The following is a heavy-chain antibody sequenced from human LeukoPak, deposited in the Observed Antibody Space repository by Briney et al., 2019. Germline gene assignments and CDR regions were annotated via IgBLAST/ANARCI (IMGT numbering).Heavy chain of an antibody. D-gene: IGHD3-22*01. V-gene: IGHV1-2*02. Sequence: GGSLRLSCAASGFTFRNYDMSWVRQAPGQGLEWMGWINPNSGGTNYAQKFQGRVTMTRDTSISTAYMELSRLRSDDTAVYYCARDHDNYYDSSGYYVDYWGQGTLVTVSS. CDR3: ARDHDNYYDSSGYYVDY. J-gene: IGHJ4*02. CDR2: INPNSGGT. CDR1: GFTFRNYD.